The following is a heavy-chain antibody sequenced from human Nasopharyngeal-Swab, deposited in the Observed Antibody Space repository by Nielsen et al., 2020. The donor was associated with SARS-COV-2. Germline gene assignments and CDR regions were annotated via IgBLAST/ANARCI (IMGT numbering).Heavy chain of an antibody. Sequence: SEKVSCKASGGTFSSYAISWVRQAPGQGLEWMGRIIPILGIANYAQKFQGRVTITADKSTSTAYMELSSLRSEDTAVYYCAREYCSGGSCYGNYGMDVWGQGTTVTVSS. V-gene: IGHV1-69*04. CDR1: GGTFSSYA. D-gene: IGHD2-15*01. J-gene: IGHJ6*02. CDR2: IIPILGIA. CDR3: AREYCSGGSCYGNYGMDV.